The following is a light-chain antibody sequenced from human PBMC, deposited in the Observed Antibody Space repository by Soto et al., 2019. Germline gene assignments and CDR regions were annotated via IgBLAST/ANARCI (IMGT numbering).Light chain of an antibody. Sequence: DVQMTQSPSTLSASVGDRVTITCRASQSISVYLAWYQHKPGKAPTLLIYKASSLQSGVPSRFRGSGSGTEFTLTISNLQPDDFATSYCQQYNAYSITFGGGTKVEIK. V-gene: IGKV1-5*03. CDR3: QQYNAYSIT. J-gene: IGKJ4*02. CDR1: QSISVY. CDR2: KAS.